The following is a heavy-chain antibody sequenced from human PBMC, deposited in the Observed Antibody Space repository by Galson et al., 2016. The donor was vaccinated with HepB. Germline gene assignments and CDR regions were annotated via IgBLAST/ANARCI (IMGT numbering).Heavy chain of an antibody. Sequence: SLRLSCAASGFTFSSYRMNWVRQAPGKGLEWLSYISSSSSTIYYADSVKGRFTISRDNAKNSLYLQMNSLRDEDTAVYYCASDRKSTTIYNYGMDVWGQGTTVTVSS. CDR2: ISSSSSTI. D-gene: IGHD3-3*01. V-gene: IGHV3-48*02. CDR3: ASDRKSTTIYNYGMDV. J-gene: IGHJ6*02. CDR1: GFTFSSYR.